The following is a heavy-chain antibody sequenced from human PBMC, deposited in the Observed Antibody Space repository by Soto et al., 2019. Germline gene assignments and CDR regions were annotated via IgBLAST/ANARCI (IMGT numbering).Heavy chain of an antibody. CDR3: ARDQRGVLAGFDT. D-gene: IGHD2-8*01. CDR1: GFTFTNHW. V-gene: IGHV3-74*01. CDR2: INGEGSST. Sequence: EVQLVESGGGLAQPGGSLRLSCAASGFTFTNHWMHWVRQAPGKGLVWVSRINGEGSSTDYADSVKGQFTISRDNAKNTLYLQMNSLRVEDTGVYYCARDQRGVLAGFDTWGQGILVTVSS. J-gene: IGHJ4*02.